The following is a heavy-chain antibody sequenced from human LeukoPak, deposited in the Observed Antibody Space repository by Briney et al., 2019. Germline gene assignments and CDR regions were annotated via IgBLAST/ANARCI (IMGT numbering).Heavy chain of an antibody. CDR3: ASSDTFGGVIVTNYFDY. CDR2: INHSGST. CDR1: GGSFSGYY. J-gene: IGHJ4*02. Sequence: SETLSLTCAVYGGSFSGYYWSWIRQPPGKGLEWIGEINHSGSTNYNPSLRSRVTISVDKSKNQFSLKLSSVTAADTAVYYCASSDTFGGVIVTNYFDYWGQGTLVTVSS. V-gene: IGHV4-34*01. D-gene: IGHD3-16*02.